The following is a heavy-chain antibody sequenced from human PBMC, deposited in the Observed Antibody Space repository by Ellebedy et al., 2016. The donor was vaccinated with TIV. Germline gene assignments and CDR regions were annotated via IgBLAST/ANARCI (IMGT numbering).Heavy chain of an antibody. CDR3: ARYPGVDAHYFDY. V-gene: IGHV4-59*01. Sequence: MPSETLSLTCTVSGGSISSYYWSWIRQPPGKGLEWIGYIYYSGSTNYNPSLKSRVTISVDTSKNQFSLKLSSVTAADTAVYYCARYPGVDAHYFDYWGQGTLVTVSS. CDR1: GGSISSYY. J-gene: IGHJ4*02. D-gene: IGHD5-12*01. CDR2: IYYSGST.